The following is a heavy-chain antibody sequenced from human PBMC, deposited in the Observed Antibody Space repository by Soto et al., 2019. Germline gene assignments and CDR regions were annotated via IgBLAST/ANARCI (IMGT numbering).Heavy chain of an antibody. CDR2: IYYSGRT. CDR1: GGSISDYQ. J-gene: IGHJ4*02. V-gene: IGHV4-59*01. CDR3: ERMRGLGEISPYLDY. Sequence: QVQLQESGPGLAKPSETLSLTCSISGGSISDYQWNWIRQPPGKGLEWIGYIYYSGRTNYNPSLKSRLTISLDTSTRQFSLRLRSVTAADTAVYYCERMRGLGEISPYLDYWGQGALVTVSS. D-gene: IGHD3-16*01.